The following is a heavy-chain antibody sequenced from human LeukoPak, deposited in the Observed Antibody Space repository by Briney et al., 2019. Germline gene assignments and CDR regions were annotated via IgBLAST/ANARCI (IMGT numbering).Heavy chain of an antibody. V-gene: IGHV3-53*01. CDR2: IYSGGST. D-gene: IGHD2-21*02. Sequence: GGSLKLSCAASGFTVSSNYMSWVRQAPGKGLEWVSVIYSGGSTYYADSVKGRFTISRDNSKNTLYLQMNSLRAEDTAVYYCARDEYCGGDCYSDWGQGTLVTVSS. J-gene: IGHJ4*02. CDR3: ARDEYCGGDCYSD. CDR1: GFTVSSNY.